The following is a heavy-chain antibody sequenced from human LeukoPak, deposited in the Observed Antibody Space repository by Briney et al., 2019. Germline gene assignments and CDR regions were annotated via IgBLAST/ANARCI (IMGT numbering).Heavy chain of an antibody. D-gene: IGHD3-22*01. J-gene: IGHJ3*01. Sequence: GGSMRPARAAYAFTLGSYGMHCVSQAQGKGLEWVAVIWYDGSNKYYGDSVKGRFTISRDNSKNTLYLQMNSLRAEDTAVYFCARGDSLLVGSTAYFRDALDLWGQGTMVTVSS. V-gene: IGHV3-33*01. CDR1: AFTLGSYG. CDR3: ARGDSLLVGSTAYFRDALDL. CDR2: IWYDGSNK.